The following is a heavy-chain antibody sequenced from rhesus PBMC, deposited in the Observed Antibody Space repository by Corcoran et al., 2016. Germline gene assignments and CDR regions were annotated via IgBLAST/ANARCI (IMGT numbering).Heavy chain of an antibody. V-gene: IGHV4-173*01. CDR2: ISGSGGST. CDR3: ASPYVEDCTGSGCYGFDY. CDR1: GGSISSNY. Sequence: QLQLQESGPGLVKPSETLSLTCAVSGGSISSNYWSWIRQPPGKGLEWIGRISGSGGSTDYNPSLNRRFTISTDSSKNQFSLKLSSVTAADTAVYYCASPYVEDCTGSGCYGFDYWGQGVLVNVSS. D-gene: IGHD2-21*01. J-gene: IGHJ4*01.